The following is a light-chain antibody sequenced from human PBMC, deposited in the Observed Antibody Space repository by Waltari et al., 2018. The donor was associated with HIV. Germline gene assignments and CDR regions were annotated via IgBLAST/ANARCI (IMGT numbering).Light chain of an antibody. V-gene: IGKV1-17*01. CDR2: AAS. CDR1: QGIRND. J-gene: IGKJ2*01. Sequence: DIQMTQSPSSLSASVGERVTITCRASQGIRNDLSWYQQKPGTAPKRLIYAASTLQSGVLSRFSGSGSGTDFTLTISSLQPEDFATYYCFQHNDYPFTFGQGTKLDI. CDR3: FQHNDYPFT.